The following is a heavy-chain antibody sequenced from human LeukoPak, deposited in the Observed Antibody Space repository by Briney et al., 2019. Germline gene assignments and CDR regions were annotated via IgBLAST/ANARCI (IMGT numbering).Heavy chain of an antibody. CDR3: VKDLWCSSIACHGGFDH. Sequence: PGRSLRLSCAASGFTFSTYDIYWVCKAQRPGKEWDSTTCVSSSTTYYADYVKGRFTISRDNSKNTLYLQMNTLRAEDTAVYYCVKDLWCSSIACHGGFDHWGQGTLVTVSS. J-gene: IGHJ4*02. CDR2: TCVSSSTT. V-gene: IGHV3-23*01. CDR1: GFTFSTYD. D-gene: IGHD2-2*01.